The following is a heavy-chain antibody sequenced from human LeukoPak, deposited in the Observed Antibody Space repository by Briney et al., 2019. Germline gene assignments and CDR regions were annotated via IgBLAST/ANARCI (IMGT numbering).Heavy chain of an antibody. V-gene: IGHV1-2*02. CDR3: ARASKRLSRELDY. Sequence: ASVKVSCKASGYTFTGYYMHWVRQAPGQGLEWMGWINPNSGGTNYAQKFQGRATMTRDTSISTAYMELSRLRSDDTAVYYCARASKRLSRELDYWGQGTLVTVSS. CDR1: GYTFTGYY. D-gene: IGHD1-1*01. CDR2: INPNSGGT. J-gene: IGHJ4*02.